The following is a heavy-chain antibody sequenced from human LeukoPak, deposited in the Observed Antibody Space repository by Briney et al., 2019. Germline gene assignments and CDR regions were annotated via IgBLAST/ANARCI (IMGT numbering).Heavy chain of an antibody. CDR3: ARAIGYYDYVWGSYRYNWFDP. CDR2: INHSGST. Sequence: PSETLSLTCAVYGGSFSGYYWSWIRQPPGKGLEWIGEINHSGSTNYNPSLKRRVTISVDTSKNQFSLKLSSVTAADTAVYYCARAIGYYDYVWGSYRYNWFDPWGQGTLVTVSS. D-gene: IGHD3-16*02. J-gene: IGHJ5*02. CDR1: GGSFSGYY. V-gene: IGHV4-34*01.